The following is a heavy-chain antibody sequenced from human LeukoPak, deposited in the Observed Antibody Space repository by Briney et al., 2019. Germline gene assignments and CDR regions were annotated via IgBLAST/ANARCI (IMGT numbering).Heavy chain of an antibody. CDR2: MNPNSGNT. D-gene: IGHD3-22*01. V-gene: IGHV1-8*01. J-gene: IGHJ6*03. CDR1: GYTFTSYD. CDR3: ARVKEEYYYDSSGYYYRDYYYYYMDV. Sequence: ASVKVSCKASGYTFTSYDINWVRQATGQGLEWMGWMNPNSGNTGYAQKFQGRVTMTRNTSISTAYMELSGLRSEDTAVYYCARVKEEYYYDSSGYYYRDYYYYYMDVWGKGTTVTVSS.